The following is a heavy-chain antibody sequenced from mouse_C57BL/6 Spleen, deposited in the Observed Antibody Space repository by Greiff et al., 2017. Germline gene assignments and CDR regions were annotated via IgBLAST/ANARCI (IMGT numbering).Heavy chain of an antibody. CDR2: INPGSGCT. D-gene: IGHD1-1*01. CDR1: GYAFTNYL. Sequence: VQLQQSGAELVRPGTSVKVSCKASGYAFTNYLIAWVKQRPGQGLEWIGVINPGSGCTNYNEKFKGKATLTADTSSSTAYKQLSSLTSEDSAVYFCRRGSSHEGFAYWGQGTLVTVSA. V-gene: IGHV1-54*01. CDR3: RRGSSHEGFAY. J-gene: IGHJ3*01.